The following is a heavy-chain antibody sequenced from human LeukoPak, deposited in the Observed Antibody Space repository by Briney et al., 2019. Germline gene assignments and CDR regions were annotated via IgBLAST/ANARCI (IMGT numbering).Heavy chain of an antibody. J-gene: IGHJ5*02. Sequence: SETLSLTCTVSGGSIDSYYWSWIRQSPEKGLEWIGYIYYSETNYNPSLRSRVTLSVDASKNQFSLQLTSVTVADTAVYYCAKGGWGFDPWGQGTLVTVSA. CDR1: GGSIDSYY. CDR3: AKGGWGFDP. CDR2: IYYSET. D-gene: IGHD1-26*01. V-gene: IGHV4-59*03.